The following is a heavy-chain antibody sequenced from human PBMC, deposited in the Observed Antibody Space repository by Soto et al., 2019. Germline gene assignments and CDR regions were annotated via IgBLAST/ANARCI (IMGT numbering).Heavy chain of an antibody. CDR3: ATKKPGTSHFVS. V-gene: IGHV3-48*03. CDR1: GFTYGDYG. Sequence: XGSRLLSCAPAGFTYGDYGKNWVHQAPGKGLEWDSYLSGGGTSIMYADSVKGRFTASRHNAENSAFLHMNSLRPEDTATYYCATKKPGTSHFVSWGQGALVTVSS. D-gene: IGHD1-7*01. J-gene: IGHJ4*02. CDR2: LSGGGTSI.